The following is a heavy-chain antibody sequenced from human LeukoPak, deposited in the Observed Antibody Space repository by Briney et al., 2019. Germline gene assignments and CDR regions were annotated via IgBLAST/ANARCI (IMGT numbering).Heavy chain of an antibody. Sequence: SETLSLTCTVSGGSISSGGYYWSWIRQHPGKGLEWIGYIYYSGSTYYNPSLKSRVTISVDTSKNQFSLKLSSVTAADTAVYYCARAPSSSWPDYFDYWGQGTLVTVSS. D-gene: IGHD6-13*01. CDR3: ARAPSSSWPDYFDY. CDR2: IYYSGST. V-gene: IGHV4-31*03. J-gene: IGHJ4*02. CDR1: GGSISSGGYY.